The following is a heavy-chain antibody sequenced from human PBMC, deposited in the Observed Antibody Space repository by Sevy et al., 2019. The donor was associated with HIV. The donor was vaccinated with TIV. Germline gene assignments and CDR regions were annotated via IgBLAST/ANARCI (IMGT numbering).Heavy chain of an antibody. D-gene: IGHD6-6*01. CDR2: INPSGGST. J-gene: IGHJ5*02. Sequence: ASVKVSCKASGYTFTSYYMHWVRQAPGQGLEWLGIINPSGGSTSYAQKFQGRVTMTRDTSTSTVYMERCSLRAEDTAVYYCAREGSSSSKGNWFDRWGQRTLVTVSS. CDR3: AREGSSSSKGNWFDR. CDR1: GYTFTSYY. V-gene: IGHV1-46*03.